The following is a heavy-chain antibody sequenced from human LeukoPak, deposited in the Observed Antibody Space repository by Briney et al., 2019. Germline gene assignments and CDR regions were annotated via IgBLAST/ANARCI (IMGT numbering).Heavy chain of an antibody. J-gene: IGHJ4*02. V-gene: IGHV4-34*01. Sequence: SETLSLTCAVYGGSFSGYYWSWIRQPPGKGLEWIGEINHSGSTNYNPSLKSRVTISVDTSKNQFSLKLSSVTAADTAVYYRARASYGRQAGRLRFSFDYWGQGTLVTVSS. CDR3: ARASYGRQAGRLRFSFDY. CDR1: GGSFSGYY. D-gene: IGHD5-12*01. CDR2: INHSGST.